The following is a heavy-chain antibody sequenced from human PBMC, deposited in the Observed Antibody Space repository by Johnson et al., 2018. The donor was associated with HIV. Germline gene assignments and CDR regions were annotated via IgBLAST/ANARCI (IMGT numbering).Heavy chain of an antibody. J-gene: IGHJ3*02. CDR2: IYSDGST. D-gene: IGHD3-10*01. V-gene: IGHV3-66*01. CDR3: ARERGISGAFDS. CDR1: GISVSSNY. Sequence: VQLVESGGGLVQPGGSLRLSCAASGISVSSNYMSWVRQAPGKGLEWVSVIYSDGSTYYADSVKGRFSISRDNSKNTLYLQMNSLRADDTAVYYCARERGISGAFDSWGQGTMVTVS.